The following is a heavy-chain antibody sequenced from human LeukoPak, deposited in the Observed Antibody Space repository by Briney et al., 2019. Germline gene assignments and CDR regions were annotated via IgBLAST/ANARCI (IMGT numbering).Heavy chain of an antibody. CDR2: INHSGST. V-gene: IGHV4-34*01. CDR1: DGSFSSYY. Sequence: SETLSLTCGVYDGSFSSYYWSWIRQPPGKGLEWIGEINHSGSTNYNPSLKSRLTISVDTSKNQFSLKLSSVTAADTAVYYCARALRGTYYYDSSGPHFDYWGQGTLVTVSS. J-gene: IGHJ4*02. D-gene: IGHD3-22*01. CDR3: ARALRGTYYYDSSGPHFDY.